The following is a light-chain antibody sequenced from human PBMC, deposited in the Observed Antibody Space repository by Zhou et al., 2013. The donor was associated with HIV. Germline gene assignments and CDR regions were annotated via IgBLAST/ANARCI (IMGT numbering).Light chain of an antibody. CDR3: QQYYSTYT. V-gene: IGKV1-NL1*01. CDR1: QGIRNS. J-gene: IGKJ2*01. CDR2: AAS. Sequence: DIQMTQSPSSLSASVGDRVTITCRASQGIRNSLAWYQQKPGKAPKLLLYAASRLESGVPSRFSGSGSGTDYTLTISSLQPEDSATYYCQQYYSTYTFGQGTKLEIK.